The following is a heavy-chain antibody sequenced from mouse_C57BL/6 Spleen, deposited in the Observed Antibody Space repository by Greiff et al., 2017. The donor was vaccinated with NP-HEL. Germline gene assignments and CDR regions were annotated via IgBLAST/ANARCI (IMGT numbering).Heavy chain of an antibody. D-gene: IGHD1-1*01. J-gene: IGHJ4*01. CDR2: INPNNGGT. CDR1: GYTFTDYN. V-gene: IGHV1-22*01. Sequence: VQLQQSGPELVKPGASVKMSCKASGYTFTDYNMHWVKQSHGKSLEWIGYINPNNGGTSYNQKFKGKATLTVNKSSSTAYMELRSLTSEDSAVYYCARDYYGSSWGYYYAMDYWGQGTSVTVSS. CDR3: ARDYYGSSWGYYYAMDY.